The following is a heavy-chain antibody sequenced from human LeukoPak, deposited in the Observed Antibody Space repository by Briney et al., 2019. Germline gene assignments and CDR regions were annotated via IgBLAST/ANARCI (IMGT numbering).Heavy chain of an antibody. CDR1: GYTVTSYY. D-gene: IGHD3-16*01. V-gene: IGHV1-69*13. Sequence: SVKVSCKASGYTVTSYYMHWVRQAPGQGLEWMGGIIPIFGTANYAQKFQGRVTITADESTSTAYMELSSLRSEDTAVYYCASGGLHGGNWFDPWGQGTLVTVSS. J-gene: IGHJ5*02. CDR3: ASGGLHGGNWFDP. CDR2: IIPIFGTA.